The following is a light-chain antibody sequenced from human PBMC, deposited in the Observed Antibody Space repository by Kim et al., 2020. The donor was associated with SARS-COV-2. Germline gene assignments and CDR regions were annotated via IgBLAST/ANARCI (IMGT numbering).Light chain of an antibody. CDR3: QAWDSSTEV. J-gene: IGLJ1*01. V-gene: IGLV3-1*01. Sequence: SYELTQPPSVSVSPGQTASITCSGDKLGDKYACWYQQKPGQSPVLVIYQDSKRPSGIPERFSGSNSGNTATLTISGTQAVDEADYYCQAWDSSTEVFGTGTKVTV. CDR2: QDS. CDR1: KLGDKY.